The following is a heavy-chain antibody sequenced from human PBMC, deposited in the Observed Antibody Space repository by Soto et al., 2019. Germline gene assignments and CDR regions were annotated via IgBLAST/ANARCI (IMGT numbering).Heavy chain of an antibody. CDR2: IYYSGST. J-gene: IGHJ3*02. V-gene: IGHV4-59*08. D-gene: IGHD2-15*01. Sequence: PSDTLSLTCTVSGGSISSYYWSWIRQPPGKGLEWIGYIYYSGSTNYNPSLKSRVTISVDTSKNQFSLKLSSVTAADTAVYYCARPSWYCSGGSCYGAFDIWGQGTMVTVSS. CDR1: GGSISSYY. CDR3: ARPSWYCSGGSCYGAFDI.